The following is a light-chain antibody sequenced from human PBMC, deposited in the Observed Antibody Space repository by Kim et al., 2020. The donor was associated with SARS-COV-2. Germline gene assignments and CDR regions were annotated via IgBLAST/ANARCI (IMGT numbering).Light chain of an antibody. Sequence: LSQGEPATLTSRASQSVGTSLVWYQQKPGQAPRLLLYDASTRVIGIPARFSGSGSETDFTLTISGLEPEDFAVYYCQQRSNWPSRTFGQGTKLEI. V-gene: IGKV3-11*01. CDR1: QSVGTS. CDR3: QQRSNWPSRT. J-gene: IGKJ2*01. CDR2: DAS.